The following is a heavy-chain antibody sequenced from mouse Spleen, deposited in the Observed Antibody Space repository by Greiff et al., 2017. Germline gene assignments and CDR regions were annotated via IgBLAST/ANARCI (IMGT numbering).Heavy chain of an antibody. Sequence: EVQLQQSGPELVKPGASVKISCKASGYTFTDYYMNWVKQSHGKSLEWIGDINPNNGGTSYNQKFKGKATLTVDKSSSTAYMELRSLTSEDSAVYYCAVYDGYHPWFAYWGQGTLVTVSA. CDR1: GYTFTDYY. D-gene: IGHD2-3*01. CDR2: INPNNGGT. J-gene: IGHJ3*01. V-gene: IGHV1-26*01. CDR3: AVYDGYHPWFAY.